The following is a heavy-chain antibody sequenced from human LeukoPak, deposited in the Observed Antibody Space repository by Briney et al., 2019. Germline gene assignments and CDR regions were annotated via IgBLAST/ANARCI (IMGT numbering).Heavy chain of an antibody. CDR3: RQQLVMEDY. Sequence: ASVKVSCKASGYTFTGYYMHWVRQAPGQGLEWMGIINPSGGSTYYAQKFQGRVTMTRDMSTSTVYMELSSLRSEDTAIYYCRQQLVMEDYWGQGTLVTVSS. CDR1: GYTFTGYY. J-gene: IGHJ4*02. V-gene: IGHV1-46*01. CDR2: INPSGGST. D-gene: IGHD6-13*01.